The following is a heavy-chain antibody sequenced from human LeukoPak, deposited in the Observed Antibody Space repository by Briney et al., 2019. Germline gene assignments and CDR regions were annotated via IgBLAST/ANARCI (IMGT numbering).Heavy chain of an antibody. CDR2: IYHSGST. J-gene: IGHJ4*02. V-gene: IGHV4-38-2*02. Sequence: SETLSLTCTVSGYSISSGYYWGWIRQPPGKGLEWIGSIYHSGSTYYNPSLKSRVTISVDTSKNQFSLKLSSVTAADTAVYYCASVGRITIFGVVIIGPYYFDYWGQGTLVTVSS. CDR3: ASVGRITIFGVVIIGPYYFDY. CDR1: GYSISSGYY. D-gene: IGHD3-3*01.